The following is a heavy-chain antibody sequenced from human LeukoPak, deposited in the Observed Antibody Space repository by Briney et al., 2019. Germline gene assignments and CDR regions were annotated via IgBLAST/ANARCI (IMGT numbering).Heavy chain of an antibody. V-gene: IGHV3-23*01. D-gene: IGHD6-13*01. CDR3: AKDIAASGLPRILDL. Sequence: PGGSLRLSCVASGFAFSNYVVTWVRQAPGKGLEWVSAVSGSGGRGTTYYADSVKGRFTISRDNAKSTVYLQLNSLSAEDTAVYYCAKDIAASGLPRILDLWGQGTLVTVSS. CDR2: VSGSGGRGTT. CDR1: GFAFSNYV. J-gene: IGHJ5*02.